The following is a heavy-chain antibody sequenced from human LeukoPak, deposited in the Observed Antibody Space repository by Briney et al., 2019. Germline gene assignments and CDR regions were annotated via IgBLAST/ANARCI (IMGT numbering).Heavy chain of an antibody. D-gene: IGHD3-22*01. CDR3: ASEGLESSGP. V-gene: IGHV1-69*02. Sequence: GASVKVFCKASEGTFSIYTISWGRQAPGHGLGWMGRIIPILGIANYAQKFQGRVTITADKSTSTAYMELSSLRSEDTAVYYCASEGLESSGPWGQGTLVTVSS. J-gene: IGHJ5*02. CDR1: EGTFSIYT. CDR2: IIPILGIA.